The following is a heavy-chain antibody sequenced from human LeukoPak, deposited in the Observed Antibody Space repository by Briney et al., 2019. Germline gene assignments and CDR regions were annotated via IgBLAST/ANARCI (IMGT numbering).Heavy chain of an antibody. D-gene: IGHD1-26*01. CDR2: INPNSDGT. J-gene: IGHJ4*02. V-gene: IGHV1-2*02. CDR1: GYTFTSYY. Sequence: ASVKVSCKASGYTFTSYYMHWVRQAPGQGLEWMGWINPNSDGTEYAQEFQGRVTMTRDTSISTAYMELSNLRSDDTAVFYCARGRSSTLVAGTYPGAYWGQGTLVSVSS. CDR3: ARGRSSTLVAGTYPGAY.